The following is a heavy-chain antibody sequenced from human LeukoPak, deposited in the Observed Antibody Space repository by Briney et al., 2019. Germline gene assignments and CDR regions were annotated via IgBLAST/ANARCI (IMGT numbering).Heavy chain of an antibody. V-gene: IGHV1-18*04. D-gene: IGHD3-22*01. CDR3: ARDQAMIVVVPGY. Sequence: GASVKVSCKASGYTFTGYYMHWVRQAPGQGLEWMGWISAYNGNTNYAQKLQGRVTLTTDTSTSTAYMELRSLRSDDTAVYYCARDQAMIVVVPGYWGQGTLVTVSS. CDR1: GYTFTGYY. CDR2: ISAYNGNT. J-gene: IGHJ4*02.